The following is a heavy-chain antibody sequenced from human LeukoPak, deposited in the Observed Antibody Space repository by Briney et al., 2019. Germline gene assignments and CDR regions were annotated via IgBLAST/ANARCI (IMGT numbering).Heavy chain of an antibody. CDR3: ARCPWGMDV. V-gene: IGHV3-48*02. J-gene: IGHJ6*02. CDR1: GFTFSNYD. CDR2: ISSRSNTI. Sequence: GGSLRLSCAASGFTFSNYDMHWVRQAPGKGLEWIAYISSRSNTIQYADSVKGRFTISRDNAKNSLYLEMNSLRDEDTAVYYCARCPWGMDVWGQGTTVTVSS.